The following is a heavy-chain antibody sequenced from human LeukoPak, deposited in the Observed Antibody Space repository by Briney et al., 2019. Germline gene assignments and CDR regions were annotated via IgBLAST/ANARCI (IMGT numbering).Heavy chain of an antibody. CDR3: ARGYSRSWYQAVVYIWLDP. V-gene: IGHV4-59*01. J-gene: IGHJ5*02. D-gene: IGHD6-13*01. Sequence: SETLSLTCTVSGGSISSYYWTWLRQRPGKGLEWIGYISYSGSTNYNPSLKSRVTISVDTSKNQFSLNLTSGTAADTAVYYCARGYSRSWYQAVVYIWLDPWGQGTLVTVSS. CDR2: ISYSGST. CDR1: GGSISSYY.